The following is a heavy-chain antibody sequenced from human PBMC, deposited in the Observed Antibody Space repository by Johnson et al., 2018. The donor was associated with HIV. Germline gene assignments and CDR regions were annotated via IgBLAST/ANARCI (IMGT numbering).Heavy chain of an antibody. D-gene: IGHD6-6*01. Sequence: QVQVVESGGGVVQPGGSLRLSCAASGFTFSSYAMHWVRQAPGKGLEWVAFIRYDGSTKYSANSVQGRFPISRDNSKNTLYRQMNSLRAEDTAVYYCAKELAIAVRPGGAFDIWGQGTVVTVSS. CDR2: IRYDGSTK. V-gene: IGHV3-30*02. J-gene: IGHJ3*02. CDR3: AKELAIAVRPGGAFDI. CDR1: GFTFSSYA.